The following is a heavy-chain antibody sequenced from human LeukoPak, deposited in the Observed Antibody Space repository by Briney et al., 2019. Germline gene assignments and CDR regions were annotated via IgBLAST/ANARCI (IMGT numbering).Heavy chain of an antibody. CDR3: ARGSLEHITRYCSGGNRYNFFDY. D-gene: IGHD2-15*01. V-gene: IGHV3-53*01. J-gene: IGHJ4*02. CDR1: GFTVSSNY. CDR2: IYIGGST. Sequence: PGGSLRLSCAASGFTVSSNYMSWVRQARGKGLEWVSVIYIGGSTYYADSVKGRFTISRDNSKNTLYLQMDSLRAEDTAVYFCARGSLEHITRYCSGGNRYNFFDYWGQGTLVTVSS.